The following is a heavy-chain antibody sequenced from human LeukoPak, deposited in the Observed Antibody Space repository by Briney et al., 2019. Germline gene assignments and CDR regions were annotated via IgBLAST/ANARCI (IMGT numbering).Heavy chain of an antibody. CDR2: IKQDGSEK. Sequence: GGSLRLSCAASGFTFSSYWMSWVRQAPGKGREWVANIKQDGSEKYYVDSVKGRFTISRDNAKNSLYLQMNSLRAEDTAVYYSARLADITYYYYYMDLWGKGTTVTVSS. D-gene: IGHD5-12*01. J-gene: IGHJ6*03. CDR3: ARLADITYYYYYMDL. CDR1: GFTFSSYW. V-gene: IGHV3-7*01.